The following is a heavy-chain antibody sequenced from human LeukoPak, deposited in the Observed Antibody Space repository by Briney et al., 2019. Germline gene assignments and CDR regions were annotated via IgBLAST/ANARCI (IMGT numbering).Heavy chain of an antibody. CDR2: ISYDGSNK. CDR3: VRQAGVS. V-gene: IGHV3-30-3*01. CDR1: GFTFSSYA. D-gene: IGHD6-19*01. Sequence: GRSLRLSCAASGFTFSSYAMHWVRQAPGKGLEWVAVISYDGSNKYYADSVKGRFTISRDNAKNSLYLQMNSLRVEDTALYYCVRQAGVSWGQGALVTVSS. J-gene: IGHJ5*02.